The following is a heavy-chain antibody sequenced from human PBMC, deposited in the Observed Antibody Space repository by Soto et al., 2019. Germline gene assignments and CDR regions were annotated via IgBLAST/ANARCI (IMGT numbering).Heavy chain of an antibody. CDR1: GGSISSGDYY. D-gene: IGHD1-1*01. CDR3: ARDVFLLEPHPALRAFDI. CDR2: IYYSGST. V-gene: IGHV4-30-4*01. Sequence: QVQLQESGPGLVKPSQTLSLTCTVSGGSISSGDYYWSWIRQPPGKGLEWIGYIYYSGSTYYNPSLKSRVTISVDTSKNQFSLKLSSVTAADTAVYYCARDVFLLEPHPALRAFDIWGQGTMVTVSS. J-gene: IGHJ3*02.